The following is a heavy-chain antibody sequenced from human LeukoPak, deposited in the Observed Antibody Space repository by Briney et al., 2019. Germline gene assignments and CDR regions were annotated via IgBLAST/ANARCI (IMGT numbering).Heavy chain of an antibody. Sequence: ASVKVSCKASGYTFTSYDINWVRQATGQGLEWMGWMNPNSGNTGYAQKFQGRVTITRNTSISTAYMELSSLRSEDTAVYYCARWRSITMVRGVKRYYYYMDVWGKGTTVTVSS. CDR2: MNPNSGNT. V-gene: IGHV1-8*03. J-gene: IGHJ6*03. D-gene: IGHD3-10*01. CDR1: GYTFTSYD. CDR3: ARWRSITMVRGVKRYYYYMDV.